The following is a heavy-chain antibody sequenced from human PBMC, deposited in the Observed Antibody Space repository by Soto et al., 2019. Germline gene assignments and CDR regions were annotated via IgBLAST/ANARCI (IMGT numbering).Heavy chain of an antibody. Sequence: GPTLVNPTQTLTLTYTFSGFSLTSNEVGVGWIRQPPGKALEWLGLIYWDDDKRYSPSLKSRLTITKDTSKNQVVLTMTNMGPLDTATYFCARRRDGYNALDVWGQGTLVTVSS. CDR2: IYWDDDK. CDR1: GFSLTSNEVG. V-gene: IGHV2-5*02. J-gene: IGHJ4*02. CDR3: ARRRDGYNALDV. D-gene: IGHD5-12*01.